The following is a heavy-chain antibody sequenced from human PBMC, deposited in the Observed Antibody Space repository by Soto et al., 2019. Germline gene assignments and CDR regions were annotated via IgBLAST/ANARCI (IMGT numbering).Heavy chain of an antibody. CDR1: GGSISSGGYS. J-gene: IGHJ2*01. CDR2: IFHSGST. Sequence: QLQLQESGSGLVKPSQTLSLTCAVSGGSISSGGYSWRWIRQPPGKGLEWIGYIFHSGSTYYNPTLKRRVTISVDRYKNQFALKLSYVTAANPAVYYCARVPGLWGRGTLVTVYS. V-gene: IGHV4-30-2*01. CDR3: ARVPGL.